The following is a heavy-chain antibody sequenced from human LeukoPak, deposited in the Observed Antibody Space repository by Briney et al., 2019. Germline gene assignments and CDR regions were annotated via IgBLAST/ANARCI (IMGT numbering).Heavy chain of an antibody. CDR3: ARVEGTIESRGFDS. D-gene: IGHD2-2*01. CDR1: GFTFRSYG. V-gene: IGHV3-30*02. J-gene: IGHJ3*02. Sequence: GGSLRLSCAASGFTFRSYGIHWVRQAPGKGLEWVAFIRYDGNNKFYGDSVKGRVSISRDNSRNTLYLEMNCLRAEDMAVYYCARVEGTIESRGFDSWGQGTMVSVAS. CDR2: IRYDGNNK.